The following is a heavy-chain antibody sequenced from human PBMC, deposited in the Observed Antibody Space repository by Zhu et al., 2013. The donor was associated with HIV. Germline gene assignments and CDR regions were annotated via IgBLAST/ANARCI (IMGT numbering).Heavy chain of an antibody. J-gene: IGHJ3*01. CDR3: ATGSTYSLTHWAFDL. Sequence: VQLVQSGGEVKKPGASVKISCQASEYTFSNYYLHWVRQAPGQGLEWMGWISPSSGDTSISTTYMDLSRLTSDDTAVYYCATGSTYSLTHWAFDLWGQGTRVTVS. CDR2: ISPSSG. V-gene: IGHV1-2*02. D-gene: IGHD3-9*01. CDR1: EYTFSNYY.